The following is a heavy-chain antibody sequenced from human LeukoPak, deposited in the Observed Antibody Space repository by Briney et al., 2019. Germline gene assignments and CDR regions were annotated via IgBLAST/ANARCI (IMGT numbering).Heavy chain of an antibody. CDR1: AFTFSSYR. CDR3: ARDLKMWVYGSPRGFDP. V-gene: IGHV3-30*02. Sequence: GVSLRLSCAASAFTFSSYRMHWVRQSPGKGLEGVAFIRYYGSNKYYADAVKGRFTISRDNSKTTLYMKMNSLRAEDTAVYYCARDLKMWVYGSPRGFDPWGQGTLVTVSS. J-gene: IGHJ5*02. D-gene: IGHD3-22*01. CDR2: IRYYGSNK.